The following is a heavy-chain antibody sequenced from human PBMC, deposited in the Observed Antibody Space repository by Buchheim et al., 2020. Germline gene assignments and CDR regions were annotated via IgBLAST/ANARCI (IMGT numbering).Heavy chain of an antibody. CDR2: ISYDGSTI. D-gene: IGHD6-19*01. V-gene: IGHV3-30*04. CDR1: GFTFSHYA. J-gene: IGHJ6*02. CDR3: ARDRGSGWSYYYYGLDV. Sequence: QVQLVESGGGVVQPGRSLRLSCAASGFTFSHYAVHWVRQAPGKGLEWVAVISYDGSTIYYADSVKGRFTFSRDHSKKQLSLQMNSLIAEDTAVYYCARDRGSGWSYYYYGLDVWGQGTT.